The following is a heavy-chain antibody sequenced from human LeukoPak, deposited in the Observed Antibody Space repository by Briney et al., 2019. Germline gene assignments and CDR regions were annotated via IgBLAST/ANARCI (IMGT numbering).Heavy chain of an antibody. CDR2: ISGRGGST. CDR3: ARLAGYYYDSSGYYIDY. J-gene: IGHJ4*02. CDR1: GFTFSSYA. D-gene: IGHD3-22*01. V-gene: IGHV3-23*01. Sequence: GGSLRLSCAASGFTFSSYAMSWVRQAPGKGLEWVSAISGRGGSTYYADSVKGRFTISRDSSKNSLYLQMNSLRAEDTAVYYCARLAGYYYDSSGYYIDYWGQGTLVTVSS.